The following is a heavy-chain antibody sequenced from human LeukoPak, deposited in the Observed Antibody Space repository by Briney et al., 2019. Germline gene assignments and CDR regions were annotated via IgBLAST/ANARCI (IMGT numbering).Heavy chain of an antibody. CDR2: ISGSGGST. J-gene: IGHJ3*02. CDR3: AKDQGAVAVRYGFDI. D-gene: IGHD6-19*01. V-gene: IGHV3-23*01. CDR1: GFTFSNYA. Sequence: GSLRLSCAASGFTFSNYAMSWVRQAPGKGLEWVSAISGSGGSTYYADSVKGRFTVSRDNSKNTLSLQMNSLRAEDTALYYCAKDQGAVAVRYGFDIWGQGTMVTVSA.